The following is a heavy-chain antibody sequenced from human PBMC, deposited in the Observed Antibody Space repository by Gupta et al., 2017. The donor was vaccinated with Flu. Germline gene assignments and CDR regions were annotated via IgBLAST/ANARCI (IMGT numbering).Heavy chain of an antibody. CDR3: ARDRLEVVTLYYYYGMDV. V-gene: IGHV1-2*02. Sequence: QVQLVQSGAEVKKPGASVKVSCKASGYTFTGYYMHWVRQAPGQGLEWMGWINPNSGGTNYAQKFQGRVTMTRDTSISTAYMELSRLRSDDTAVYYCARDRLEVVTLYYYYGMDVWGQGTTVTVSS. D-gene: IGHD2-21*01. J-gene: IGHJ6*02. CDR1: GYTFTGYY. CDR2: INPNSGGT.